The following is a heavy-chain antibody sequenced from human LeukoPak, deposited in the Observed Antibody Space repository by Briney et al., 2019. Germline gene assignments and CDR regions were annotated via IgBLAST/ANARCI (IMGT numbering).Heavy chain of an antibody. CDR2: IRSKANSYAT. D-gene: IGHD3-10*01. CDR3: ARGRRSGRSGRYYYSYYYMDV. J-gene: IGHJ6*03. CDR1: GVTFSGSA. Sequence: GGSLRLSCAASGVTFSGSAMHWVRQASGKGLEWVGRIRSKANSYATAYAASVKGRFTISRDDSKNTAYLQMNSLKTEDTAVYYCARGRRSGRSGRYYYSYYYMDVWGKGTTVTVSS. V-gene: IGHV3-73*01.